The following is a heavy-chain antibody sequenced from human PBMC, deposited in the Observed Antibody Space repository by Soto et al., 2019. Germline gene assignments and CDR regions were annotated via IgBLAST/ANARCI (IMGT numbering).Heavy chain of an antibody. D-gene: IGHD1-20*01. J-gene: IGHJ4*02. V-gene: IGHV3-30*18. CDR1: GFTFSSYG. CDR3: AKDRRIHSSFDY. CDR2: ISYDGSNK. Sequence: QVQLVESGGGVVQPGRSLRLSCAASGFTFSSYGMYWVRQAPGKGLEWVAVISYDGSNKYYADSVKGRFTISRDNSKNTLYLQMNSLRAEDTAVYYCAKDRRIHSSFDYWGQGTLVTVSS.